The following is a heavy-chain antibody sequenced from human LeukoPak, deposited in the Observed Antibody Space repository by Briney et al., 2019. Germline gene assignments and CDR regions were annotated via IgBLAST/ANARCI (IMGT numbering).Heavy chain of an antibody. V-gene: IGHV4-61*02. D-gene: IGHD3-10*01. CDR3: ARARYYYGSGSYLIYFDY. Sequence: PSETLSLTCTVSGGSISSGSYYWSWIRQPAGKGLEWIGRIYTSGSTNYNPSLKSRVTISVDTSKNQFSLKLSSVTAADTAVYYCARARYYYGSGSYLIYFDYWGQGTLVTVSS. CDR1: GGSISSGSYY. CDR2: IYTSGST. J-gene: IGHJ4*02.